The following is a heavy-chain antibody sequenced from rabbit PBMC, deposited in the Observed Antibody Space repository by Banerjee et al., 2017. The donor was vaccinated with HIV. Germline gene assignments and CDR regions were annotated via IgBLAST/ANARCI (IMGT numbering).Heavy chain of an antibody. D-gene: IGHD8-1*01. Sequence: TCTASGFTLSTYWMYWVRQAPGKGLELIACIYTGSSGSTYYASWAKGRFTISKTSSTTVTLQMTSLTAADTATYFCARGSFYIGFNLWGPGTLVTVS. V-gene: IGHV1S45*01. CDR2: IYTGSSGST. CDR3: ARGSFYIGFNL. J-gene: IGHJ4*01. CDR1: GFTLSTYW.